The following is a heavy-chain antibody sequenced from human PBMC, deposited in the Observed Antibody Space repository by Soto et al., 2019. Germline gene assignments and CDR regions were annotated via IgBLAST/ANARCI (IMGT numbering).Heavy chain of an antibody. D-gene: IGHD3-3*01. V-gene: IGHV4-30-4*01. CDR3: ARGCGDGFGGDY. Sequence: SETLSLTCTVSGGSVSSGYHYWSWIRQSPGRGLESIAYMLYTGPTYYNPSLKNRVTISVDTSKNMLSMSLSAVTAADTDRYYCARGCGDGFGGDYGGPGIVVTVS. CDR1: GGSVSSGYHY. J-gene: IGHJ4*02. CDR2: MLYTGPT.